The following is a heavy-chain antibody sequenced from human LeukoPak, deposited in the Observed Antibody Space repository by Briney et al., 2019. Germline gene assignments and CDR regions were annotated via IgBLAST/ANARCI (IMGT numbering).Heavy chain of an antibody. Sequence: PSETLSLTCTVSGGSISGYYWSWIRQPPGTGLEWIGFIHYSGSTNYNPSLKSRVTISVDTSKNQFSLKLSSLTAADTAVYYCARYGSGSYHFDYWGQGTLVTVSS. V-gene: IGHV4-59*01. CDR1: GGSISGYY. D-gene: IGHD3-10*01. CDR2: IHYSGST. CDR3: ARYGSGSYHFDY. J-gene: IGHJ4*02.